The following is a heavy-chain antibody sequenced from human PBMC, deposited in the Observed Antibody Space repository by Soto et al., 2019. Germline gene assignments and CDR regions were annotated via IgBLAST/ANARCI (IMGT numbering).Heavy chain of an antibody. V-gene: IGHV3-23*01. CDR1: GFTFSDHA. J-gene: IGHJ4*02. Sequence: EVQLLESGGGLVQPGGSLRLSCTASGFTFSDHAMTWVRQAPGKGLELLSGISGGGSGAYYAVSVKGRFTVSRANSNNPLFLQMDSVTVEDTAVDYCAIDLWWYTHWGQGTLVTVSS. CDR2: ISGGGSGA. CDR3: AIDLWWYTH. D-gene: IGHD2-15*01.